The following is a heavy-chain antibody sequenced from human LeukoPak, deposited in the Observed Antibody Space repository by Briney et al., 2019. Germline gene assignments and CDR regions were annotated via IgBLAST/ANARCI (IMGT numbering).Heavy chain of an antibody. CDR3: ARDAAVQQLGYYYYYMDV. V-gene: IGHV3-7*01. CDR2: IKQDGSEK. D-gene: IGHD6-13*01. Sequence: GGSLRLSCAASGFTFSSYWMSWVRQAPGKGLEWVASIKQDGSEKYYVDSVKGRFTISRDNAKNSLYLQMNSLRAEDTAVYYCARDAAVQQLGYYYYYMDVWGKGTTVTVSS. J-gene: IGHJ6*03. CDR1: GFTFSSYW.